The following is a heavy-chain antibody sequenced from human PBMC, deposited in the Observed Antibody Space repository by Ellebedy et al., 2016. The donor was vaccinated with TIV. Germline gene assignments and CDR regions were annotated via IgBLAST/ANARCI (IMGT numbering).Heavy chain of an antibody. CDR3: ARESRRFYDDSSGYY. CDR2: IKQDGSEK. D-gene: IGHD3-22*01. Sequence: GESLKISCAASGFTFSTYWMNWVRQAPGKGLEWVANIKQDGSEKYYVGSVKGRFTISRDNAKKSLYLQMNSLRAEDTAIYYCARESRRFYDDSSGYYWGQGTLVTVSS. V-gene: IGHV3-7*03. CDR1: GFTFSTYW. J-gene: IGHJ4*02.